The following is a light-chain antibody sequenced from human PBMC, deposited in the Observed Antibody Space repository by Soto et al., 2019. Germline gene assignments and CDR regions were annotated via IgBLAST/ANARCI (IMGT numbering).Light chain of an antibody. V-gene: IGLV4-60*02. CDR3: ETWDSNSRV. Sequence: QPVLTQSSSASASLGSSVKLTCTLSSGHSSNIIAWHLQQPGKAPRYLMKLEGSGSYNKGSGVPDRFSGSSSGADRYLTISNLQFEDEADYYCETWDSNSRVFGGGTKVTVL. J-gene: IGLJ3*02. CDR2: LEGSGSY. CDR1: SGHSSNI.